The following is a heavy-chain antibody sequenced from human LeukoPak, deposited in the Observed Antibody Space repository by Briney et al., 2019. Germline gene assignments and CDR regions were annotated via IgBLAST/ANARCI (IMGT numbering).Heavy chain of an antibody. CDR1: GFTFSTYA. V-gene: IGHV3-66*02. Sequence: GGSLRLSCAVSGFTFSTYAMSWVRQAPGKGLEWVSVIYSGGSTYYADSVKGRFTISRDNSKNTLYLQMNSLRAEDTAVYYCARDEDGYYGLFDYWGQGTLVTVSS. D-gene: IGHD5-24*01. J-gene: IGHJ4*02. CDR2: IYSGGST. CDR3: ARDEDGYYGLFDY.